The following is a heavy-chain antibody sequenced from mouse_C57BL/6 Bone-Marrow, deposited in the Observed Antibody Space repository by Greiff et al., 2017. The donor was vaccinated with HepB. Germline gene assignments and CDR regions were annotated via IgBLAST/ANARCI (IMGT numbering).Heavy chain of an antibody. V-gene: IGHV14-4*01. CDR1: GFNIKDDY. J-gene: IGHJ2*01. D-gene: IGHD2-2*01. Sequence: VQLKESGAELVRPGASVKLSCTASGFNIKDDYMHWVKQRPEQGLEWIGWIDPENGDTEYASKSQGKATITADTSSNTAYLQLSSLTSEDTAVYYCTTMVTHYFDYWGQGTTLTVSS. CDR2: IDPENGDT. CDR3: TTMVTHYFDY.